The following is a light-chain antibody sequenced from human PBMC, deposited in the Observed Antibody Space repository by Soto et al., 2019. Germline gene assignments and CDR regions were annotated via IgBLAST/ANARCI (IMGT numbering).Light chain of an antibody. CDR3: QQYGSSPS. V-gene: IGKV3-20*01. CDR2: DAS. J-gene: IGKJ4*01. Sequence: EVVLPQSPATLSLSPGESATLSRRASQSVSNYLAWYQQKPGQDPRLLIYDASSRATGISDRFSGSGSGTDFTLTISRLEPEDFAVYYCQQYGSSPSFGEGTKVDIK. CDR1: QSVSNY.